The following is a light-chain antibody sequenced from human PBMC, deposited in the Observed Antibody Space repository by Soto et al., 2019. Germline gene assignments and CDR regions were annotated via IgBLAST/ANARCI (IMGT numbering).Light chain of an antibody. Sequence: QSALTQPASVSGSPGQSITISCTGTSSDFGTYDLVSWYQQHPGKVPKLMIYEVSKRPSGVSNRFSGTKSGNTASLTISGLRAEDEADYYCCSYAGGSTFVLFGGGTKLTVL. V-gene: IGLV2-23*02. J-gene: IGLJ2*01. CDR3: CSYAGGSTFVL. CDR2: EVS. CDR1: SSDFGTYDL.